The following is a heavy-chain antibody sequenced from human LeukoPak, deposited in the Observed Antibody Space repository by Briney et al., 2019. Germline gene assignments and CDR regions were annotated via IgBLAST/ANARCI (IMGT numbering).Heavy chain of an antibody. V-gene: IGHV3-53*01. J-gene: IGHJ4*02. D-gene: IGHD5-24*01. Sequence: RGSLRLSRAVSGFSVTNNYTSWVRQAPRKGLGWGSVFYVGGATYYADAVKGRFTISRDNSENTLYLQMKSLRAEDTAVYYCARGDGYNFFDYWGQGTLVTVSS. CDR2: FYVGGAT. CDR3: ARGDGYNFFDY. CDR1: GFSVTNNY.